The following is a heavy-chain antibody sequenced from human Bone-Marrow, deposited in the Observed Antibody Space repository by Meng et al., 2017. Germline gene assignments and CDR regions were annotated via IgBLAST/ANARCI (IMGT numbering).Heavy chain of an antibody. Sequence: SVKVSCKASGGTFSSYAISWVRQAPGQGLEWMGGIIPIFGTANYAQKFQGRVTITADESTSTAYMELSSLRSEDTAVYYCASPLREYYYDSSGFLYYFDYWARG. CDR3: ASPLREYYYDSSGFLYYFDY. CDR1: GGTFSSYA. D-gene: IGHD3-22*01. J-gene: IGHJ4*02. V-gene: IGHV1-69*13. CDR2: IIPIFGTA.